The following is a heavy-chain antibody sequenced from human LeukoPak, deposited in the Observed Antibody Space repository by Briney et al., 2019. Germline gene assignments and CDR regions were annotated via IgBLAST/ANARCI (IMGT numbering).Heavy chain of an antibody. CDR1: GGSFSGYY. V-gene: IGHV4-34*01. J-gene: IGHJ2*01. CDR3: ARLNLWHWYFDL. D-gene: IGHD2/OR15-2a*01. CDR2: INHSGST. Sequence: SETLSLTCAVYGGSFSGYYWSWIRQPPGKGLEWIGEINHSGSTNYNPSLKSRVTISVDTSKNQFSLKLSSVTAADTAVYYCARLNLWHWYFDLWGRGTLVTVSS.